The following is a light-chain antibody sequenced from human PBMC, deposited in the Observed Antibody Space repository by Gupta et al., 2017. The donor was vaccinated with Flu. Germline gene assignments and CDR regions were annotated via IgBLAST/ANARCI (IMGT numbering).Light chain of an antibody. Sequence: PGERATLSRGASQSIRSNYLAWYQHKPGRAPRLLLYDASIRATGIPDRFSGSGSWTAFTLTISRREPEDFAAYYFQQGGSAPGTFDQGTKVEMK. V-gene: IGKV3D-20*01. J-gene: IGKJ1*01. CDR3: QQGGSAPGT. CDR2: DAS. CDR1: QSIRSNY.